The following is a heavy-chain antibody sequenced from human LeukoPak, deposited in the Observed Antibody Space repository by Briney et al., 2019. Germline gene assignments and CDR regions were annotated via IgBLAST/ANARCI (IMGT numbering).Heavy chain of an antibody. V-gene: IGHV3-23*01. J-gene: IGHJ4*02. D-gene: IGHD3-22*01. CDR3: ARDGTSYDSSGYYYEPYFDY. CDR1: GFTFSSHG. CDR2: IRGDGVTT. Sequence: GGSLRLSCAASGFTFSSHGMNWVRQAPGKGLEWVSGIRGDGVTTYYADSVKGRFTISRDNSKNTLYLQMNSLRAEDTAVYYCARDGTSYDSSGYYYEPYFDYWGQGTLVTVSS.